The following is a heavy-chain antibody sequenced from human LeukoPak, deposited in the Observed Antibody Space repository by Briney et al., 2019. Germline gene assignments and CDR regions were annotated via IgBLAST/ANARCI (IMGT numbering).Heavy chain of an antibody. CDR3: TRHAPVQVIGHGMGV. CDR1: GGSISSYY. J-gene: IGHJ6*02. V-gene: IGHV4-59*08. D-gene: IGHD3-10*01. CDR2: IYYTGIT. Sequence: NASETLSLTCTVSGGSISSYYWSWIRQPPGKGLEWIGYIYYTGITKYSPSLTSRVTISVDTSKNQFSLKLPSVTAADTAVYYCTRHAPVQVIGHGMGVWGQGPTVTVS.